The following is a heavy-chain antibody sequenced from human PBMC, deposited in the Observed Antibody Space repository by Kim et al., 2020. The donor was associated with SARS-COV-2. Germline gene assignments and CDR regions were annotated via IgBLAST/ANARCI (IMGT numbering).Heavy chain of an antibody. CDR1: GFTFSSYA. J-gene: IGHJ3*02. V-gene: IGHV3-30*04. CDR3: AREGTAWDAFDI. Sequence: LSLTCAASGFTFSSYAMHWVRQAPGKGLEWVAVISYDGSNKYYVDSVKGRFTISRDNSKNTLYLQMNSLRAEDTAVYYCAREGTAWDAFDIWGQGTMVTVSS. CDR2: ISYDGSNK.